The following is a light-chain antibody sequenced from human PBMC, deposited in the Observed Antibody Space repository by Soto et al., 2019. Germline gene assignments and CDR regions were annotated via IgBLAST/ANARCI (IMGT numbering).Light chain of an antibody. CDR3: CSYAGNYTLL. CDR1: SRDVGIYNY. Sequence: QSALTQPRSVSGSPGQSVTVSCTGTSRDVGIYNYVSWYQQRPGTAPKVMIYDVTKRPSGVPDRFSGSKSANTASLTISGLQADDEAEYYCCSYAGNYTLLFGGGTKLTVL. V-gene: IGLV2-11*01. CDR2: DVT. J-gene: IGLJ2*01.